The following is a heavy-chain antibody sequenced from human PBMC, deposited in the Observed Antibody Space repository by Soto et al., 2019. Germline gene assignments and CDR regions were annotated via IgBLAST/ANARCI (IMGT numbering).Heavy chain of an antibody. Sequence: GVSPRLSFAAPGFTVSSNYMSWVRQAPGKGLEWVSVIYSGGSTYYADSVKGRFTISRDDSKNTLYLQMNSLRAEDTAVYYCARDMVRGMDVWGQGTTVTVSS. CDR1: GFTVSSNY. V-gene: IGHV3-66*01. J-gene: IGHJ6*02. CDR2: IYSGGST. D-gene: IGHD3-10*01. CDR3: ARDMVRGMDV.